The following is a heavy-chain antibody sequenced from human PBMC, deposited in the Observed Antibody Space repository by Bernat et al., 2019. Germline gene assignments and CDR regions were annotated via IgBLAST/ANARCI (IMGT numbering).Heavy chain of an antibody. CDR1: GFTVSSNY. V-gene: IGHV3-53*02. J-gene: IGHJ3*02. CDR2: IYSGGST. Sequence: EVQLVETGGGLIQPGGSLRLSCAASGFTVSSNYMSWVRQAPGKGLEWVSVIYSGGSTYYADSVKGRFTISRDNSKNTLYLQMNSLRAEDTAVYYCARLDVDTTDAFDIWVQGTMVTVSS. CDR3: ARLDVDTTDAFDI. D-gene: IGHD5-18*01.